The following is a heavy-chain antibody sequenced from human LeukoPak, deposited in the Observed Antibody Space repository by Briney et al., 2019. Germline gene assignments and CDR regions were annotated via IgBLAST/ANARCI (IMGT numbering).Heavy chain of an antibody. J-gene: IGHJ4*02. CDR3: ATTYYDSSGYYYLGY. D-gene: IGHD3-22*01. V-gene: IGHV4-34*01. CDR1: GGSFSGYY. CDR2: INHSGIT. Sequence: SETLSLTCAVYGGSFSGYYWSWIRQPPGKGLEWIGEINHSGITNYNPSLKSRATISVDTSKNQFSLKLSSVTAADTAVYYCATTYYDSSGYYYLGYWGQGTLVTVSS.